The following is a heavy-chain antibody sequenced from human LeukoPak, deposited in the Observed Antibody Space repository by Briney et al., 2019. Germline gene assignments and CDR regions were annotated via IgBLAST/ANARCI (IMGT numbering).Heavy chain of an antibody. V-gene: IGHV1-2*06. J-gene: IGHJ4*02. CDR1: GYTFTGYY. CDR3: AREAATQTDL. D-gene: IGHD6-25*01. Sequence: ASATVSCKASGYTFTGYYMHWVRQAPGQGLEWMGRINPNSGGTNYAQKFQGRVTMTRDTSISTAYMELSRLRSDDTAVYYCAREAATQTDLWGQGTLVTVSS. CDR2: INPNSGGT.